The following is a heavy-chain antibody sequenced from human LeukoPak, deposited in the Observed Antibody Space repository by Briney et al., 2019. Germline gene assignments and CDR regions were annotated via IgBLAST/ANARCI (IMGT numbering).Heavy chain of an antibody. J-gene: IGHJ5*02. CDR2: INPSGGST. Sequence: ASLKVSCKASGYTFTSYYMHWVRQAPGQGLEWMGIINPSGGSTNYAQKFQGRVTITADESTSTAYMELSSLRSEDTAVYYCARGVVPAAIANNWFDPWGQGTLVTVSS. D-gene: IGHD2-2*01. V-gene: IGHV1-46*01. CDR3: ARGVVPAAIANNWFDP. CDR1: GYTFTSYY.